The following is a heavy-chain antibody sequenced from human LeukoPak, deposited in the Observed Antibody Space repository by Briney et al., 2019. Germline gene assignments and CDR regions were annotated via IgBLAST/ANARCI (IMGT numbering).Heavy chain of an antibody. V-gene: IGHV5-51*01. CDR3: ARRPSGGCSSTSCRNLDY. D-gene: IGHD2-2*01. Sequence: LGNSLKISCKGSGYSFTTYWIGGVRHRPGKCLEWMGIIYPGYSDTRYGPSVQGQLTNAPAKSISTAYLQWSSLKASDSAMYYCARRPSGGCSSTSCRNLDYWGQGTLVTVSS. CDR2: IYPGYSDT. CDR1: GYSFTTYW. J-gene: IGHJ4*02.